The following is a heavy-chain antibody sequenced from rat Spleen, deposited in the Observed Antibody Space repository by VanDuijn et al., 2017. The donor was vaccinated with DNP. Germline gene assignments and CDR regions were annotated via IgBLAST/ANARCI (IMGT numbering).Heavy chain of an antibody. D-gene: IGHD1-9*01. CDR2: IWSDGDT. CDR1: GLSFSSNS. V-gene: IGHV2-47*01. CDR3: ARVGIPIATVPYYFDY. J-gene: IGHJ2*01. Sequence: QVQLKESGPGLVQPSRTLSLTCTVSGLSFSSNSISWIRQTPGKGLEWMGVIWSDGDTDYNSAVKSRLSISRDTSKSQVFLKMNSLHTEDTAMYFCARVGIPIATVPYYFDYWGQGIMVTVSS.